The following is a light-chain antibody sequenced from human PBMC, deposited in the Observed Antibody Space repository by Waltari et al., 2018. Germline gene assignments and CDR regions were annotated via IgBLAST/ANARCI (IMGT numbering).Light chain of an antibody. CDR1: QSIRSW. V-gene: IGKV1-5*03. Sequence: DIQMTQSPSTLSASVGDRVTITCRASQSIRSWLAWYQQIPGKAPKLLIYKASSLESGVPSRCSGSGSGTEVTLTISSLQPDDFATYYCQQYNSSPWTFGQGTKVEIK. CDR3: QQYNSSPWT. CDR2: KAS. J-gene: IGKJ1*01.